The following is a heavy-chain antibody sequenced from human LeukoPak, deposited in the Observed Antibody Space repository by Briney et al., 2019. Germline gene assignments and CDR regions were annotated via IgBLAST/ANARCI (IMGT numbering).Heavy chain of an antibody. CDR1: GFTFSSYA. CDR2: ISYDGSNK. CDR3: ARDSVSITIFGVVIDYYYYYMDV. Sequence: GGSLRLSCAASGFTFSSYAMHWVRQAPGKGLEWVAVISYDGSNKYYADSVKGRFTISRDNAKNSLYLQMNSLRAEDTAVYYCARDSVSITIFGVVIDYYYYYMDVWGKGTTVTVSS. D-gene: IGHD3-3*01. V-gene: IGHV3-30*04. J-gene: IGHJ6*03.